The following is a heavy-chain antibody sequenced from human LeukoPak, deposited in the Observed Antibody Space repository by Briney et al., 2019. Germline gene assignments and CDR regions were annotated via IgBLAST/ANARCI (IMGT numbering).Heavy chain of an antibody. V-gene: IGHV4-39*01. CDR3: ARRYSGYDYHYFDY. J-gene: IGHJ4*02. D-gene: IGHD5-12*01. CDR1: GGSISSSSYY. Sequence: SETLSLTCAVSGGSISSSSYYWGWIRQPPGKGLEWIGSIYYSGSTYYNPSLKSRVTISVDTSKNQFSLKLSSVTAADTAVYYCARRYSGYDYHYFDYWGQGTLATVSS. CDR2: IYYSGST.